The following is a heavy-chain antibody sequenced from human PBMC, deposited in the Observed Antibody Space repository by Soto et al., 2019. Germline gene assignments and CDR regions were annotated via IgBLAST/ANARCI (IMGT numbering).Heavy chain of an antibody. CDR1: GYTFTTYG. D-gene: IGHD3-22*01. J-gene: IGHJ4*02. CDR3: ARTFYDSSGSKFDY. CDR2: ISTYNGNT. V-gene: IGHV1-18*01. Sequence: QVQLVQSGAEVKKPGASVKVSCKASGYTFTTYGISWMRQAPGQGPEWMGWISTYNGNTNYAQMFQGRATMTTDTSTSTAYMELRSLRSDDTAVYYCARTFYDSSGSKFDYWGQGTRVTVSS.